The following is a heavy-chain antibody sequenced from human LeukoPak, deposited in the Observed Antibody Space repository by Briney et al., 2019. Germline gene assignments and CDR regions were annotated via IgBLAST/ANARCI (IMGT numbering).Heavy chain of an antibody. Sequence: SETLSLTCSVSGASISSYYWTWIRQPPGKGLEWIGYVDDSGSSNYNPSLKSRVIISVDTSKNQFSLKLSSVTAADTAVYFCARFTGYLYFDYWGQGTLVTVSS. J-gene: IGHJ4*02. V-gene: IGHV4-59*12. CDR2: VDDSGSS. CDR3: ARFTGYLYFDY. CDR1: GASISSYY. D-gene: IGHD3-9*01.